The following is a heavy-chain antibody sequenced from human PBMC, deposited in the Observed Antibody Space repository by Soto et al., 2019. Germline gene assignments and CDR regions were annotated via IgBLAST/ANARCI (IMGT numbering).Heavy chain of an antibody. CDR1: GYIFSDYG. Sequence: QVHVMQSGAEVKKPGDSVKVSCKTSGYIFSDYGINWVRQAPGQGLEWMGWISGYSGSANLAQKFQGRVTMTTDKSTRTAYMELRRLRSDDTAVYYCAKRTSGTTWGESDYWGQGTLVTVSS. J-gene: IGHJ4*02. CDR3: AKRTSGTTWGESDY. D-gene: IGHD4-17*01. V-gene: IGHV1-18*04. CDR2: ISGYSGSA.